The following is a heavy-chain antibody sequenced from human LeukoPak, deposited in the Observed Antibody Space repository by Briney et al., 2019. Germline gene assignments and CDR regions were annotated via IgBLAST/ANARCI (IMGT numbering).Heavy chain of an antibody. Sequence: AGGSLRLSCAASGFLFSSYEMNWVRQAPGRGLEWIAYISSSGTTIHYADSVKGRFTISRDDAKNSVYLQMDSLSDEDTAVYYCARDLRGRPTVGATGLYFDYWGQGTPVTVSS. CDR3: ARDLRGRPTVGATGLYFDY. J-gene: IGHJ4*02. V-gene: IGHV3-48*03. CDR2: ISSSGTTI. D-gene: IGHD1-26*01. CDR1: GFLFSSYE.